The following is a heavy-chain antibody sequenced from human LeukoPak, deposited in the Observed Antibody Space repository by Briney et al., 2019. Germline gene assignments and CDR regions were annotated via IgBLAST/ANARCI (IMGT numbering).Heavy chain of an antibody. V-gene: IGHV4-34*01. CDR2: INHSGST. D-gene: IGHD3-22*01. Sequence: SETLSLTCAVYGGSFSGYYWSWIRQPPGKGLEWIGEINHSGSTNYNPSLKSRVTISVDTSKNQFSLKLSSVTAADTAVYYCARSYDSSGYYYEAHAFDIWDQGTMVTVSS. J-gene: IGHJ3*02. CDR3: ARSYDSSGYYYEAHAFDI. CDR1: GGSFSGYY.